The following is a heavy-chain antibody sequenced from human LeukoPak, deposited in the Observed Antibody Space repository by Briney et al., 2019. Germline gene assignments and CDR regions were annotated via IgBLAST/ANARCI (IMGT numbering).Heavy chain of an antibody. CDR1: GASIRSNYY. D-gene: IGHD2-2*01. J-gene: IGHJ6*02. CDR3: ARDRLLEGYCSSPSCWPYYYYGMDV. Sequence: SETLSLTCTVSGASIRSNYYWGWIRQPPGKGPEWIGSAYYSGSSQYNPSLKSRVTISMDTSKNQFSLKVNSVTAADTAVYYCARDRLLEGYCSSPSCWPYYYYGMDVWGQGTTVTVSS. V-gene: IGHV4-39*07. CDR2: AYYSGSS.